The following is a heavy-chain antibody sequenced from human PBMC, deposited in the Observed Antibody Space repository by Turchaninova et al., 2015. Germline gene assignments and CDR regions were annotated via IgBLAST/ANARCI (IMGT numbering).Heavy chain of an antibody. CDR2: IIPIFGTA. J-gene: IGHJ4*02. V-gene: IGHV1-69*01. CDR3: GRGGSGQHCSRTSCYYPIPAY. CDR1: GGTFSYYA. D-gene: IGHD2-2*01. Sequence: VKKPGSSVKVSCKATGGTFSYYAISWVRQAPGQGLEWMGGIIPIFGTANYAQKFQDRVTITADESTSTAYMELSSLRSEDTAAYYCGRGGSGQHCSRTSCYYPIPAYWGQGTLITVSS.